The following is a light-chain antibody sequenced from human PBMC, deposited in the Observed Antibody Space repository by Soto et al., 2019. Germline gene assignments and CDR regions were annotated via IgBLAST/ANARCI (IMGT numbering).Light chain of an antibody. V-gene: IGKV3-20*01. CDR3: QQYGSSPPIT. J-gene: IGKJ5*01. Sequence: EILFTQSPGTLYLSPGERATLSCRASQSVSSNYLAWYQQKPGQAPRLIIYGASSRATGIPDRFSGSGSGADFTLTISRLEPEDFAVYYCQQYGSSPPITFGQGTRLEIK. CDR1: QSVSSNY. CDR2: GAS.